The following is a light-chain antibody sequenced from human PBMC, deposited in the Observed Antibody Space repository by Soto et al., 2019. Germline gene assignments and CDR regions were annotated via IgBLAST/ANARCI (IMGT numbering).Light chain of an antibody. J-gene: IGLJ1*01. CDR3: TSYTSSSTHV. CDR1: TSDVGSYNY. Sequence: QSALTQPASVSGSPGQSITISCTGTTSDVGSYNYVSWYQHYPGKAPQLIIYEFINRPSGVSHRFSGSKSANTASLTISGLQAEDEADYYCTSYTSSSTHVFGTGTKLTVL. CDR2: EFI. V-gene: IGLV2-14*01.